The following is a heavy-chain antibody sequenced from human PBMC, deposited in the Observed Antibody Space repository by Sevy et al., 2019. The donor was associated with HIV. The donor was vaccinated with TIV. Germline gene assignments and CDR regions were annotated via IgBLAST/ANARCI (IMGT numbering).Heavy chain of an antibody. V-gene: IGHV1-8*01. J-gene: IGHJ6*02. D-gene: IGHD1-26*01. CDR1: GYTFTNYD. CDR3: ARGPNSGRYRDYYYYYGMDV. CDR2: MSPNSGKT. Sequence: ASVKVSCKASGYTFTNYDMNWVRQATGQGLEWMGWMSPNSGKTGYAQKFQGRVTMTRNASISTAYMELSSLGSEDTAVYYCARGPNSGRYRDYYYYYGMDVWGQGTAVTVSS.